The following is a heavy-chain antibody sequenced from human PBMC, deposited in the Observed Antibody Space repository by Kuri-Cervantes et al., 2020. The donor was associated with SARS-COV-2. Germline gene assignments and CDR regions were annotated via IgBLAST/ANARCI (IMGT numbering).Heavy chain of an antibody. Sequence: GSLRLSCAVFGGSFSGYYWSWIRQSPGKGLEWFGKINHSGSTNYNPSLSSRVTISVDMSKNQFSLRLRSVTAADTAMYYCARGREGVVPATILGLGYFLYFSMDVWGKGTSVTVSS. CDR3: ARGREGVVPATILGLGYFLYFSMDV. CDR1: GGSFSGYY. V-gene: IGHV4-34*01. CDR2: INHSGST. J-gene: IGHJ6*03. D-gene: IGHD2-2*01.